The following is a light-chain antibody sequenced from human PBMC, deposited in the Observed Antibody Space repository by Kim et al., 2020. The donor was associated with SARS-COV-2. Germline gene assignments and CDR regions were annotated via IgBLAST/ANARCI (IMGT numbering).Light chain of an antibody. CDR3: LLSYSDSRV. J-gene: IGLJ2*01. CDR2: DTG. Sequence: PAGTATLTCGSSTGAVTSGHFPHWFQQKPGQAPRTLIYDTGNRHSWTPARFSGSPLGGKAALTLSAAQAEDEADYYCLLSYSDSRVFGGGTKLTVL. V-gene: IGLV7-46*01. CDR1: TGAVTSGHF.